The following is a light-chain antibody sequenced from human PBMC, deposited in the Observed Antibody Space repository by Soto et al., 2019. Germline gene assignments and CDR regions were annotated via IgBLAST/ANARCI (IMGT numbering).Light chain of an antibody. CDR3: QQYNSYST. J-gene: IGKJ1*01. V-gene: IGKV1-5*01. CDR2: DAS. Sequence: DIQMTQSPSTLSASVVDIVTITCRASQSISSWLAWYKQKPGKAPKLLIYDASSLESGVPSRLSGSGSGTEFTLTISSMKPDDFATYYCQQYNSYSTFGQGTKVDIK. CDR1: QSISSW.